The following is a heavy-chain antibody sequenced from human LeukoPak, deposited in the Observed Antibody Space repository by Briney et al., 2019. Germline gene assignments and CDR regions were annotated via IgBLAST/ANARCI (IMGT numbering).Heavy chain of an antibody. D-gene: IGHD5-12*01. CDR1: GFTVNNNF. V-gene: IGHV3-7*04. CDR3: ARSTVPTAGGSLAY. Sequence: PGGSLRLSFAVSGFTVNNNFMNWVRQAPRKGLEWVASIKEDGSAESYVDSVKGRFTISRDNAKNSFYPQMNSLRVEDTAVYYCARSTVPTAGGSLAYWGQGTLVTASS. CDR2: IKEDGSAE. J-gene: IGHJ4*02.